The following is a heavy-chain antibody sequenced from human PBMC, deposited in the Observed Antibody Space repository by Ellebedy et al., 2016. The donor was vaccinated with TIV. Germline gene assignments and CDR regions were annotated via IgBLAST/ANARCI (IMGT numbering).Heavy chain of an antibody. Sequence: SETLSLTXTVSGGSISSYYWSWIRQPPGKGLEWIGYIYYSGSTNYNPSLKSRVTISVDTSKNQFSLKLSSVTAADTAVYYCARGRLNVRCSRTSCYPWGLNWFDPWGQGTLVTVSS. CDR3: ARGRLNVRCSRTSCYPWGLNWFDP. V-gene: IGHV4-59*01. CDR1: GGSISSYY. D-gene: IGHD2-2*01. J-gene: IGHJ5*02. CDR2: IYYSGST.